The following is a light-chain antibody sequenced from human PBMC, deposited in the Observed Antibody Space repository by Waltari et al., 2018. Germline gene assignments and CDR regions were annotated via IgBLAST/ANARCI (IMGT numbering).Light chain of an antibody. V-gene: IGLV4-69*01. CDR3: ETGGHGTWV. CDR1: SGHITNV. J-gene: IGLJ3*02. CDR2: VNSDGSH. Sequence: QLVLTQSPSASASLGASVKLTCTLSSGHITNVIAWHQQQPVMGPRFLMKVNSDGSHRKGDVIPDRFAGSGSGPERYLTIASLQSEDDADYYCETGGHGTWVFGGGTKLTVL.